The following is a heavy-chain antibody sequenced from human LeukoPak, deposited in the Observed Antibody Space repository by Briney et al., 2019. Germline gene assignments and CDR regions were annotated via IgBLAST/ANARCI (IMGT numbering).Heavy chain of an antibody. V-gene: IGHV3-66*01. D-gene: IGHD3-10*01. CDR2: IYSGGRT. Sequence: GGSLRLSCVASGFTVSSNYMSWVRQAPGKGLEWVSVIYSGGRTYYADSVKGRFTISRDNSKNTLYLQMNSLRAEDTAVYYCARVEGSGSYYYSFNYWGQGTLVTVSP. CDR1: GFTVSSNY. CDR3: ARVEGSGSYYYSFNY. J-gene: IGHJ4*02.